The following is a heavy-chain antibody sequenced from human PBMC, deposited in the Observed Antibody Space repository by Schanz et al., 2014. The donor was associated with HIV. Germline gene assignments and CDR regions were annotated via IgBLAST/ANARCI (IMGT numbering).Heavy chain of an antibody. CDR2: IYYSGST. Sequence: QVQLQQWGAGLLKPSQTLSLTCTVSGGSISSGGYYWSWIRQHPGKGLEWIGYIYYSGSTYYNPSLKSRVTMSVDTSENHFSLKLSSATVADTAVYYCARGDFGGNSVDYWGHGNLVTVSS. CDR3: ARGDFGGNSVDY. V-gene: IGHV4-31*03. J-gene: IGHJ4*01. D-gene: IGHD2-21*02. CDR1: GGSISSGGYY.